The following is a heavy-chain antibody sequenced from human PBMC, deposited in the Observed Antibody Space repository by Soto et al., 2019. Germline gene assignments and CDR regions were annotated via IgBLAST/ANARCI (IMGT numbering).Heavy chain of an antibody. Sequence: QLQLQESGSGLVKPSQTLSLTCAVSGGSISSGGYSWSWIRQPPGKGLDWIGYIYHSGSTYYNPSLKSRITISIDRSKNQLSLKLSSVTAADTAVYYCARGMTTVTPLDYWGQGTLVTVSS. CDR2: IYHSGST. J-gene: IGHJ4*02. V-gene: IGHV4-30-2*01. D-gene: IGHD4-4*01. CDR1: GGSISSGGYS. CDR3: ARGMTTVTPLDY.